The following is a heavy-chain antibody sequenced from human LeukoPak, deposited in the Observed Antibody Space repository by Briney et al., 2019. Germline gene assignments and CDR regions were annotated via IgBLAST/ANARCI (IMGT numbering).Heavy chain of an antibody. V-gene: IGHV3-21*01. CDR1: GFTFSSYS. CDR3: ARDSTAVAGTGAFDI. D-gene: IGHD6-19*01. J-gene: IGHJ3*02. Sequence: PGGSLRLSCAASGFTFSSYSMNWVRQAPGKGLEWVSSISSSSSYIYYADSVKGRFTISRDNAKNSLYLQMNSLRAEDTAVYYCARDSTAVAGTGAFDIWGQGTMVTVSS. CDR2: ISSSSSYI.